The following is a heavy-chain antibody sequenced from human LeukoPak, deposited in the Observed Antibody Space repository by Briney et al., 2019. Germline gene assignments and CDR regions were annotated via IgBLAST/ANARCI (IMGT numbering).Heavy chain of an antibody. CDR2: IYTSGST. CDR1: GGSISSGNYQ. Sequence: PSETLSLTCTVSGGSISSGNYQWTWIPQPAGRGLEWIGRIYTSGSTNYNPSLKSRVTISVDTSKNQFSLKLSSVTAADTAVYYCAKGTGGTFYYFDYWGQGTLVTVSS. J-gene: IGHJ4*02. V-gene: IGHV4-61*02. CDR3: AKGTGGTFYYFDY. D-gene: IGHD2-8*02.